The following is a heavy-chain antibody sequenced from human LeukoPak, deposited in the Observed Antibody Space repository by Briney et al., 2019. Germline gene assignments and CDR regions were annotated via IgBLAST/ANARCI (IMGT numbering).Heavy chain of an antibody. CDR2: IKQDGSEK. J-gene: IGHJ3*02. CDR3: AKDRVSYYGSGILPDAFDI. CDR1: GFTFSSYW. V-gene: IGHV3-7*03. Sequence: GGSLRLSCAASGFTFSSYWMSWVRQAPGKGLEWVANIKQDGSEKYYVDSVKGRFTISRDNAKNSLYLQMNSLRAEDTALYYCAKDRVSYYGSGILPDAFDIWGQGTMVTVSS. D-gene: IGHD3-10*01.